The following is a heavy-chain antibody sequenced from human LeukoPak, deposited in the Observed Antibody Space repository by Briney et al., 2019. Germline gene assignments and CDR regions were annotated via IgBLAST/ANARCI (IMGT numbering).Heavy chain of an antibody. CDR3: ARDYGAAAAYKYFQH. V-gene: IGHV3-48*01. J-gene: IGHJ1*01. Sequence: PGGSLRLSCAASGFTFSSYSMNWVRQAPGKGLEWVSYISSSSSTIYYADSVKSRFTISRDNAKNSLYLQMNSLRAEDTAVYYCARDYGAAAAYKYFQHWGQGTLVTVSS. D-gene: IGHD6-13*01. CDR1: GFTFSSYS. CDR2: ISSSSSTI.